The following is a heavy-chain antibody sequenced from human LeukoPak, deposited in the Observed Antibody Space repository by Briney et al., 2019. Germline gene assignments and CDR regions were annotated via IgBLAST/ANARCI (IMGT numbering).Heavy chain of an antibody. CDR3: PAGTGYSDFVY. V-gene: IGHV3-15*01. CDR2: INSNSDGGTR. D-gene: IGHD1-26*01. J-gene: IGHJ4*02. CDR1: GIILSNTW. Sequence: GGSLRLSCATSGIILSNTWMSWVRQAPGTGLEWVGRINSNSDGGTRHYAAPVKGRFFISADDSKTTVHLQMNSLKTEDSAVYYCPAGTGYSDFVYWGQGTLVTVSS.